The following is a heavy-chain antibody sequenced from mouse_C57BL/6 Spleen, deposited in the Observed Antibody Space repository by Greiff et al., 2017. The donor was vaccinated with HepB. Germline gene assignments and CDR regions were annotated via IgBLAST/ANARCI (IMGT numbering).Heavy chain of an antibody. CDR2: INPNNGGT. CDR3: ARGYGSSSDY. Sequence: EVQLQQSGPELVKPGASVKISCKASGYTFTDYYMNWVKQSHGKSLEWIGDINPNNGGTSYNQKFKGKATLTVDKSSSTAYMELRSLTSEDSAVYYCARGYGSSSDYWGQGTTLTVSS. J-gene: IGHJ2*01. CDR1: GYTFTDYY. D-gene: IGHD1-1*01. V-gene: IGHV1-26*01.